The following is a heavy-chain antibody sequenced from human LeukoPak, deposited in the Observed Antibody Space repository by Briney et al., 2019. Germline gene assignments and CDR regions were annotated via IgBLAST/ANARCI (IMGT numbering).Heavy chain of an antibody. D-gene: IGHD6-13*01. CDR2: FDPEDGET. CDR1: GYTLTELS. CDR3: RIAAAGNIDY. Sequence: ASVKVSCKVSGYTLTELSMHWVRQAPGKRLEWMGGFDPEDGETIYAQKFQGRVTMTEDTSTDTAYMELSSLRSEDTAVYYCRIAAAGNIDYWGQGTLVTVSS. J-gene: IGHJ4*02. V-gene: IGHV1-24*01.